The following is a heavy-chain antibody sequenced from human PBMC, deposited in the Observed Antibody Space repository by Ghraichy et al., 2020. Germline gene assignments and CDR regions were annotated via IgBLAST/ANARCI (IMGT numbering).Heavy chain of an antibody. Sequence: LSLTCAASGFTFSSYAMSWVRQAPGKGLEWVSAISGSGGSTYYADSVKGRFTISRDNSKNTLYLQMNSLRAEDTAVYYCANPKYCSGGSCWGYYFDYWGQGTLVTVSS. J-gene: IGHJ4*02. V-gene: IGHV3-23*01. CDR3: ANPKYCSGGSCWGYYFDY. D-gene: IGHD2-15*01. CDR2: ISGSGGST. CDR1: GFTFSSYA.